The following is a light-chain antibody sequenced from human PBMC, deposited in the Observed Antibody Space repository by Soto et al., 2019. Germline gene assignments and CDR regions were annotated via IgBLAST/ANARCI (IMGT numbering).Light chain of an antibody. J-gene: IGKJ1*01. CDR3: QHYNSYSEA. CDR1: QSISSW. V-gene: IGKV1-5*01. CDR2: DAS. Sequence: DIQRTQSPSTVSASVVDRVTITCRASQSISSWLAWYQQKPGKAPKLLIYDASSLESGVPSRFSGTGLGTEFTLTIGSLQPDDFATYYCQHYNSYSEAFGQGTKVDIK.